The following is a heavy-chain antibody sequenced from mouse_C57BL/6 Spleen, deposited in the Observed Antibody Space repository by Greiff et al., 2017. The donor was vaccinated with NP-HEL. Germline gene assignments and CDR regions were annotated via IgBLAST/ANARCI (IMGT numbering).Heavy chain of an antibody. CDR2: IDPENGDT. Sequence: EVQLQQSGAELVRPGASVKLSCTASGFNIKDDYMHWVKQRPEQGLEWIGWIDPENGDTEYASKFQGKATITADTSSNTAYLQLSSLTSEYTAVYYCTTVLRGDYYAMDYWGQGTSVTVSS. J-gene: IGHJ4*01. CDR3: TTVLRGDYYAMDY. V-gene: IGHV14-4*01. D-gene: IGHD1-1*01. CDR1: GFNIKDDY.